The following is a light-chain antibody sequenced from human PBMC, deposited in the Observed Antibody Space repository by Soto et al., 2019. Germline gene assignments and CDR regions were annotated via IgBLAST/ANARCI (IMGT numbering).Light chain of an antibody. CDR3: QQVETYPLS. CDR1: QGISSA. V-gene: IGKV1-13*02. Sequence: AIQVTQSPSSLSASVGDTVTITCRASQGISSAFAWYQQKPGKVPRLLIYDVFNLQSGVPSRFSGSGSGTDFTLTTSRLQPEDFATSYCQQVETYPLSLGQWTRLELK. CDR2: DVF. J-gene: IGKJ5*01.